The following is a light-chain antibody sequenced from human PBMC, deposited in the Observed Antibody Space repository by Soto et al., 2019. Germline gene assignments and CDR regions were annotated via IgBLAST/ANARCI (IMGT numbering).Light chain of an antibody. J-gene: IGLJ2*01. CDR2: DTS. CDR1: TGADTSGHY. V-gene: IGLV7-46*01. CDR3: LLSYSGARVV. Sequence: QSVVTQEPSLTVSPGGTVTLTCGSSTGADTSGHYPYRFQQKPGQAPRTLIYDTSNKHSWTPARFSGSLLGGKAALTLSGAQPEDEAEYYCLLSYSGARVVFGGGTKLTVL.